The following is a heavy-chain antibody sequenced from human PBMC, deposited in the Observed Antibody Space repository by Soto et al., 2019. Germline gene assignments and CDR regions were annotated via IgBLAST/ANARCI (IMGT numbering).Heavy chain of an antibody. D-gene: IGHD2-15*01. CDR3: ARALCSGGSCFFSGHLIDP. CDR1: GVSISSYY. V-gene: IGHV4-59*01. J-gene: IGHJ5*02. Sequence: SETLSLTCTVSGVSISSYYWSWIRQPPGKGLEWIGYIYYSGSTNYNPSLKSRVTISVDTSKNQFSLKLSSVTAADTAVYYCARALCSGGSCFFSGHLIDPWGQGTLVTVSS. CDR2: IYYSGST.